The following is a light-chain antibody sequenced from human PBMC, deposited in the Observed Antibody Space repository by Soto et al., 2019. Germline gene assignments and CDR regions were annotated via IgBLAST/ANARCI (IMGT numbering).Light chain of an antibody. CDR1: QTVSSSY. CDR2: GAS. J-gene: IGKJ1*01. Sequence: EIVLTQSPGTLSLSPGERATLSCRASQTVSSSYIAWYRQKPGQSPRLLIFGASYRATGIPDRFSGSGSGTDFTLSISRLEPEDFAVYYCQQYGIGPSTFGQGTKVEIK. CDR3: QQYGIGPST. V-gene: IGKV3-20*01.